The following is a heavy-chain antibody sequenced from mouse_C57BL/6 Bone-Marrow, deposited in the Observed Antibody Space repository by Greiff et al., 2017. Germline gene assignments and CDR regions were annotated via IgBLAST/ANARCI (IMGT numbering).Heavy chain of an antibody. CDR1: GFTFSSYT. D-gene: IGHD2-4*01. J-gene: IGHJ3*01. CDR3: ARHECDDDQDFDY. CDR2: ISGGGGNP. V-gene: IGHV5-9*01. Sequence: EVMLVEPGGGLVKPGGSLKLSCAASGFTFSSYTMSWVRQTPEKRLEWVATISGGGGNPYYPDSVKGRFTISRDNAKNTLYLQISSLSSEDTALYYCARHECDDDQDFDYWGKGTLVTVSA.